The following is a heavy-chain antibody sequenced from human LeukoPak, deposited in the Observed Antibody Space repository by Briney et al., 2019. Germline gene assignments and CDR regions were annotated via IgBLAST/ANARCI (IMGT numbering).Heavy chain of an antibody. CDR2: MNPNSGNT. CDR1: GYTFTSYD. V-gene: IGHV1-8*01. D-gene: IGHD3-10*01. Sequence: ASVKVSCKASGYTFTSYDINWVRQATGQGLEWMGWMNPNSGNTGYAQKFQGRVTTTRNTSISTAYMELSSLRSEDTAVYYCARGDRDYYGSGSYQYYFVYWGQGTLVTVSS. CDR3: ARGDRDYYGSGSYQYYFVY. J-gene: IGHJ4*02.